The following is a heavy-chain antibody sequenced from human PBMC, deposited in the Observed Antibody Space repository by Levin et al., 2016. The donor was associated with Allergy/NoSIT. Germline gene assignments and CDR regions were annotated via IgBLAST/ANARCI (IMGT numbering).Heavy chain of an antibody. J-gene: IGHJ4*02. CDR1: GFTFSSHW. Sequence: GESLKISCAASGFTFSSHWMSWVRQAPGKGLEWVATIKQDGSVKHYVASLKGRVTISRDNAKNSLYLQMDSLRADDTALYYCAKGDRTSGWTSWGQGTLVTVSS. CDR2: IKQDGSVK. D-gene: IGHD6-19*01. CDR3: AKGDRTSGWTS. V-gene: IGHV3-7*01.